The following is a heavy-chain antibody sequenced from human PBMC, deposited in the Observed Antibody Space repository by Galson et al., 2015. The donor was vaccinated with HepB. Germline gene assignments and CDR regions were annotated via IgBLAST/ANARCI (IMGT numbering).Heavy chain of an antibody. Sequence: SLRLSCAASGFTFSSYAMSWVRQAPGKGLEWVSAISGSGGSTYYADSVKGRFTISRDKSKNTLYLQMNSLRAEDTAVYYCAKQVWNDDGYFDYWGQGTLVTVSS. V-gene: IGHV3-23*01. CDR3: AKQVWNDDGYFDY. CDR1: GFTFSSYA. D-gene: IGHD1-1*01. J-gene: IGHJ4*02. CDR2: ISGSGGST.